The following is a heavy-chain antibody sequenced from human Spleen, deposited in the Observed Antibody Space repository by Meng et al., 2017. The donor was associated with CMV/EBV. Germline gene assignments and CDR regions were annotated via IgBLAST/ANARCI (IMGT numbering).Heavy chain of an antibody. Sequence: SVKVSCKASGYTFTSYGISWVRQAPGQGLEWMGGIIPILGIANYAQKFQGRVTITADESTNTAYMELSSLRSEDTAVYYCARVGPRYSGYDQPYYYNYMDVWGQGTTVTVSS. CDR3: ARVGPRYSGYDQPYYYNYMDV. J-gene: IGHJ6*02. CDR1: GYTFTSYG. CDR2: IIPILGIA. D-gene: IGHD5-12*01. V-gene: IGHV1-69*10.